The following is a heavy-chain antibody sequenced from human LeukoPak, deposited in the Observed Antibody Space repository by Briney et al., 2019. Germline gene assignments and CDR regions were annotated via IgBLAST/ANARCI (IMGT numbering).Heavy chain of an antibody. D-gene: IGHD5-24*01. Sequence: SVKVSCKASGGTFSSYAISWVRQAPGQGLEWMGGIIPIFGTANYAQKFQGRVTITADESTSTAYMELSSLRSEDTAVYYCARGGDGYKEADDAFDIWGQGTMVTVSS. CDR2: IIPIFGTA. J-gene: IGHJ3*02. V-gene: IGHV1-69*13. CDR3: ARGGDGYKEADDAFDI. CDR1: GGTFSSYA.